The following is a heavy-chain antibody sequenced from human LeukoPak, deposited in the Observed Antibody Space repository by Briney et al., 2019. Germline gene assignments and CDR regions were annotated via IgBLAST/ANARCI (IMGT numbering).Heavy chain of an antibody. CDR3: ARLLGDCSTTRCYSGYGMDV. J-gene: IGHJ6*02. V-gene: IGHV3-11*03. D-gene: IGHD2-2*01. CDR2: ISGISSHT. Sequence: GGSLRLSCAASGFTFSDYYMSWIRQAPGKGLEWVSYISGISSHTDFADSGKGRFTISRDNAKNLLYLQLSSLRAEDTAVYYCARLLGDCSTTRCYSGYGMDVWGQGTTVIVSS. CDR1: GFTFSDYY.